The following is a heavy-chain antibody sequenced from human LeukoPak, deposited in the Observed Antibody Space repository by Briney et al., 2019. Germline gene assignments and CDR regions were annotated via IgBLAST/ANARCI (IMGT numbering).Heavy chain of an antibody. CDR1: GYSFTSYW. V-gene: IGHV5-51*01. J-gene: IGHJ4*02. CDR2: IYPGDSDT. Sequence: GESLQISCKGSGYSFTSYWIGWVRQTPGKGLDWMGIIYPGDSDTRYSPPFQGQVTISADKSISTAYLQWSSLRASDTAMYYCARQSHDSSGHSVYWGQGTLVTVSA. D-gene: IGHD3-22*01. CDR3: ARQSHDSSGHSVY.